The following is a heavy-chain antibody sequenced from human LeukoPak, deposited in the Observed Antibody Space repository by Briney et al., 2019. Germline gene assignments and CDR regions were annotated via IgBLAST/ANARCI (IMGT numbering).Heavy chain of an antibody. CDR1: GGSISSGDYY. Sequence: SQTLSLTCTVSGGSISSGDYYWSWIRQPPGKGLEWIGYIYYSGSTYYNPSLKSRVTISVDTSKNQFSLKLSSVTAADTAVYYCASLAAAGTAAFDIWGQGTMVTVSS. D-gene: IGHD6-13*01. CDR3: ASLAAAGTAAFDI. J-gene: IGHJ3*02. CDR2: IYYSGST. V-gene: IGHV4-30-4*01.